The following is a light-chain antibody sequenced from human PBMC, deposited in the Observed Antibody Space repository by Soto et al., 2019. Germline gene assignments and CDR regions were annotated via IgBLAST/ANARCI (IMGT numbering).Light chain of an antibody. J-gene: IGKJ1*01. V-gene: IGKV1-5*01. CDR1: QSVSGW. CDR2: YAS. Sequence: DIQMTQSPSTLSASVGDTVTVTCRASQSVSGWLAWYQQKPGEAPKLLLYYASALRRGGPSRFSGSGSGTKFTLTIASLQPADFATYYCQKYETFSGTFGPGTKVDIK. CDR3: QKYETFSGT.